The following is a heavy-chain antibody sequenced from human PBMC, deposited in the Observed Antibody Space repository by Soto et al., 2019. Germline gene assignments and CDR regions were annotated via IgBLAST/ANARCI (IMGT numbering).Heavy chain of an antibody. V-gene: IGHV5-51*01. Sequence: GESLKISCKGSGYSFTSYWIGWARQMPGKGLEWMGIIYPGDSDTRYSPSFQGQVTISADKSISTAYLQWSSLKASDTAMYYCARTTAYGDYYYYGMDVWGQGTTVTVSS. CDR1: GYSFTSYW. CDR2: IYPGDSDT. CDR3: ARTTAYGDYYYYGMDV. D-gene: IGHD4-17*01. J-gene: IGHJ6*02.